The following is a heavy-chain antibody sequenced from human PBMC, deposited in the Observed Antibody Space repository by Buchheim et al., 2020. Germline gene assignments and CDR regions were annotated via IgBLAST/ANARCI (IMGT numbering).Heavy chain of an antibody. CDR3: AKTYRTVWYLDY. Sequence: QVQLVESGGGVVQPGGSLRLSCAVSGFTFSSYGMHWVRQAPGKGLEWVAFIRYDGTNKYYADSVKGRFTISRDNSKNTLYLQMNRRRGGAVAVYYCAKTYRTVWYLDYWGQGNL. D-gene: IGHD6-13*01. CDR2: IRYDGTNK. J-gene: IGHJ4*03. CDR1: GFTFSSYG. V-gene: IGHV3-30*02.